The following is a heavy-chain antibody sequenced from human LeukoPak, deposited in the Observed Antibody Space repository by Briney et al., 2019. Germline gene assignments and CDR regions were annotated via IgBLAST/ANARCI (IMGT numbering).Heavy chain of an antibody. Sequence: ASVKVSCKASGGTFSSYAISWVRQAPGQGLEWMGGIIPIFGTANYAQKFQGRVTITADESTSTAYMELSSLRSEDTAVYYCARGGDHYDILTGFFDYWGQGTLVTVSS. CDR3: ARGGDHYDILTGFFDY. CDR2: IIPIFGTA. J-gene: IGHJ4*02. V-gene: IGHV1-69*13. D-gene: IGHD3-9*01. CDR1: GGTFSSYA.